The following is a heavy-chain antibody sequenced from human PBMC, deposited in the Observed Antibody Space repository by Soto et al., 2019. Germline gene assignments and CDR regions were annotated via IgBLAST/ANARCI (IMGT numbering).Heavy chain of an antibody. D-gene: IGHD5-12*01. CDR2: TYYRAKWYT. Sequence: SQTLSLPCAISGDSVASNSAAWNWSRQSPSRGLEWLGRTYYRAKWYTDYAESVKSRRTSNTDTSKNRVSLQLKSVTPEDTAGSSCTTGATSGRSVNYYYGIYVWGQGTTATVSS. J-gene: IGHJ6*02. V-gene: IGHV6-1*01. CDR1: GDSVASNSAA. CDR3: TTGATSGRSVNYYYGIYV.